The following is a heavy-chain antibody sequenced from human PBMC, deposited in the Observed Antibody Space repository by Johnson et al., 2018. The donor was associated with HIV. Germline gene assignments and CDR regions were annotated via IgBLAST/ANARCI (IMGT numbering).Heavy chain of an antibody. Sequence: VQLVESGGGLVKPGGSLRLSCAVSGFTFTDAWMSWVRQAPGKGLEWVGRIKRKADGGTTDYAAPVKGRFSISRDDSKTTVHLQMNSLKTDDTAVYFCSIDPIFLGYWYHSSPWGQGTMVTVSS. CDR1: GFTFTDAW. CDR3: SIDPIFLGYWYHSSP. CDR2: IKRKADGGTT. D-gene: IGHD2-2*01. J-gene: IGHJ3*01. V-gene: IGHV3-15*01.